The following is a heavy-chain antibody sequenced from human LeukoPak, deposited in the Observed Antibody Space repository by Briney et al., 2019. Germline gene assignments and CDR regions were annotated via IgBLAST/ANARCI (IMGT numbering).Heavy chain of an antibody. CDR2: ISNRGGRT. CDR1: GLPFSTLA. D-gene: IGHD3-22*01. J-gene: IGHJ4*02. V-gene: IGHV3-23*01. Sequence: GDSLKLSLQPSGLPFSTLAMSGSRKPPGKGLEWVSGISNRGGRTSYAAFVKGRFPFPREKPRNTRYMKMNALRAEETAVNYFAIMHPYYDGRGYCVQWGQGTLVTVSS. CDR3: AIMHPYYDGRGYCVQ.